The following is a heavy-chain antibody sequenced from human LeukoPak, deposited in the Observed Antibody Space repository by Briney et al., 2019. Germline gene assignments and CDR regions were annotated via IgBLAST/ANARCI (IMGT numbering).Heavy chain of an antibody. CDR3: ARSYSNYEGWFDP. J-gene: IGHJ5*02. V-gene: IGHV3-74*01. D-gene: IGHD4-11*01. CDR2: NNSDGSST. CDR1: GFTFSSYW. Sequence: PGGSLRLSCAVSGFTFSSYWMHWVRQAPGKGLVWVSRNNSDGSSTSYADSVKGRLTISRDNAKNTLYLQMNSLRAEDTAVYYCARSYSNYEGWFDPWGQGTLVTVSS.